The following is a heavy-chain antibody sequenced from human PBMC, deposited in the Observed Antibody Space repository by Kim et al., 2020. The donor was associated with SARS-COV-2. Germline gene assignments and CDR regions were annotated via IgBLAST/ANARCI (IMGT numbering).Heavy chain of an antibody. CDR2: IYYSGST. D-gene: IGHD6-13*01. V-gene: IGHV4-59*08. CDR3: ARQKAAAGTEPHYYYYGMDV. Sequence: SETLSLTCTVSGGSISSYYWSWIRQPPGKGLEWIGYIYYSGSTNYNPSLKSRVTISVDTSKNQFSLKLSSVTAADTAVYYCARQKAAAGTEPHYYYYGMDVWGQGTTVTVSS. J-gene: IGHJ6*02. CDR1: GGSISSYY.